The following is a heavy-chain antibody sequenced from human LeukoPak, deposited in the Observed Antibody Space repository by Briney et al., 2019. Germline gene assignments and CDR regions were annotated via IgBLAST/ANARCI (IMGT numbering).Heavy chain of an antibody. V-gene: IGHV1-46*01. D-gene: IGHD2-2*01. CDR2: INPGDGST. CDR1: GYTFTDHY. Sequence: ASVKVSCKASGYTFTDHYMHWVRQAPGQGLEWMGIINPGDGSTTYAQKFQGRVTMTRDTSTSTVYMELSSLKSEDTAVYYCARAPPCSTIRCYPDNWFDPWGQGTLVTVSS. J-gene: IGHJ5*02. CDR3: ARAPPCSTIRCYPDNWFDP.